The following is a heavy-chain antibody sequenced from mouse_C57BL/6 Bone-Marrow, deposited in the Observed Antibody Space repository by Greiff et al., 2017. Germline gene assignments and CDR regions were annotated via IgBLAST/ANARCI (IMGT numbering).Heavy chain of an antibody. Sequence: VKQRPGQGLEWIGMIHPNSGSTNYNEKFKSKATLTVDKSSSTAYMQLSSLTSEDSAVYYCAKGLRDYAMDYWGQGTSVTVSS. CDR2: IHPNSGST. D-gene: IGHD2-4*01. V-gene: IGHV1-64*01. J-gene: IGHJ4*01. CDR3: AKGLRDYAMDY.